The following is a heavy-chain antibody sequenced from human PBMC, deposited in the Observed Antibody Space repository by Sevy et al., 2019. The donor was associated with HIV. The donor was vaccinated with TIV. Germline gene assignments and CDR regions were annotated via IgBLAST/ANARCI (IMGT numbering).Heavy chain of an antibody. V-gene: IGHV3-30*04. CDR2: VSYDGADT. CDR3: AKGQTGDS. J-gene: IGHJ5*01. Sequence: GGSLRLSCAASGSTFSNYAMHWVRQTPDRGLEWVAVVSYDGADTSYADSVKGRFTISRDNSKSTLYLQMNSLRAEDTAIYYCAKGQTGDSWGQGTLVTVSS. CDR1: GSTFSNYA.